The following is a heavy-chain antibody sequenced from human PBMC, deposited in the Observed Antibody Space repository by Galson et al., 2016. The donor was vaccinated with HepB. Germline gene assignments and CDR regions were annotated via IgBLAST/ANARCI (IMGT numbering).Heavy chain of an antibody. Sequence: QSGAEVKKPGESLKISCKASGYSFTNYWIGWVRQMPGKGLEWMGIINPGEPDVRYSPSFRGQVTISVDRSVLTAYLQWPSLKASETGMYFCARQRSLVRGWFDWWGQGTLVSVSS. CDR1: GYSFTNYW. CDR3: ARQRSLVRGWFDW. CDR2: INPGEPDV. J-gene: IGHJ5*01. V-gene: IGHV5-51*01. D-gene: IGHD2-21*01.